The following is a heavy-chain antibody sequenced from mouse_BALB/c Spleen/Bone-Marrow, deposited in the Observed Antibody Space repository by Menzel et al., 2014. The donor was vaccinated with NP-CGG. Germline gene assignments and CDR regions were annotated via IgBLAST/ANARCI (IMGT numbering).Heavy chain of an antibody. Sequence: VQLQQSGAELVRPGASVKLSCKASGYSFTSYWMKWVKQRPGQGLEWIGMIHLSDSESRLNRKFKDKATLTVDKSSSTAYMQLSSPTSEDSAVYYCTRYDLTTRAFAYWGQGTLVTVSA. CDR3: TRYDLTTRAFAY. D-gene: IGHD3-3*01. J-gene: IGHJ3*01. CDR2: IHLSDSES. V-gene: IGHV1-61*01. CDR1: GYSFTSYW.